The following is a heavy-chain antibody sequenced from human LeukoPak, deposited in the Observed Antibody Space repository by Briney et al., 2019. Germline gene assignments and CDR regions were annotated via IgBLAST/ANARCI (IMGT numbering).Heavy chain of an antibody. CDR1: GFTFSSYA. CDR2: ISGSGGST. Sequence: QSGGSLRLSCAASGFTFSSYAMSWVRQAPGKGLEWVSAISGSGGSTYYADSVKGRFTISRDNSKNTLYLQMNSLRAEDTAVYYCAKPPFWSVAGYFDYWGQGTLVTVSS. CDR3: AKPPFWSVAGYFDY. D-gene: IGHD6-19*01. J-gene: IGHJ4*02. V-gene: IGHV3-23*01.